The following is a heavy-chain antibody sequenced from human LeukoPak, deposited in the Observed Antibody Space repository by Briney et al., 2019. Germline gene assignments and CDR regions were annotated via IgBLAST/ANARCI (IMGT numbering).Heavy chain of an antibody. CDR2: ISWDGITT. Sequence: PGGSLRLSCVASRFAFDDYAVDWVRQPPGKGLEWVSFISWDGITTSYVDSVKGRFTISRDNSKNSLFLQLDSLRVEDSALYYCARSGHYGIDLWGQGTMVIVSA. J-gene: IGHJ3*01. D-gene: IGHD3-3*01. V-gene: IGHV3-43D*04. CDR3: ARSGHYGIDL. CDR1: RFAFDDYA.